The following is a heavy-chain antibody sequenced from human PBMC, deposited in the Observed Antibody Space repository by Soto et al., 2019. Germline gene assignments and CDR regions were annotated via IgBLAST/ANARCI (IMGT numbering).Heavy chain of an antibody. CDR3: AFDYYGSGSYYWKFDP. J-gene: IGHJ5*02. CDR2: INAGNGNT. Sequence: ASVKVSCKASGYTFTSYAMHWVRRAPGQRLEWMGWINAGNGNTKYSQKFQGRVTITRDTSASTAYMELSSLRSEDTAVYYCAFDYYGSGSYYWKFDPWGQGTLVTVSS. CDR1: GYTFTSYA. V-gene: IGHV1-3*01. D-gene: IGHD3-10*01.